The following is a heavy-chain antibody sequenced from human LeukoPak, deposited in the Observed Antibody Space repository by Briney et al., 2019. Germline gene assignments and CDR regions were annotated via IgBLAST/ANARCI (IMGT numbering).Heavy chain of an antibody. V-gene: IGHV4-34*01. Sequence: SETLSLTCAVYGGSFSGYYWSWIRQPPGKGLEWIGEINHSGSTNCNPPLKSRVTISVDTSKNQFSLKLSSVTAADTAVYYCARGGGYCSSTSCYGRYGMDVWGKGTTVTVSS. CDR1: GGSFSGYY. J-gene: IGHJ6*04. D-gene: IGHD2-2*01. CDR3: ARGGGYCSSTSCYGRYGMDV. CDR2: INHSGST.